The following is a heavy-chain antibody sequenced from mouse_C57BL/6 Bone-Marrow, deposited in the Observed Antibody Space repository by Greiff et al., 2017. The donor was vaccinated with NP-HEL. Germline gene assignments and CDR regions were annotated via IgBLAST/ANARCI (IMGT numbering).Heavy chain of an antibody. D-gene: IGHD1-1*01. CDR1: GYTFTDYY. Sequence: EVQLQQSGPELVKPGASVKISCKASGYTFTDYYMNWVKQSHGKSLEWIGDINPNNGGTSYNLKFKGKATLTVDNSYSTAYMELRSLTSDDSAVYYCARGDGNDYFDYWGQGTTLTVSS. V-gene: IGHV1-26*01. CDR3: ARGDGNDYFDY. CDR2: INPNNGGT. J-gene: IGHJ2*01.